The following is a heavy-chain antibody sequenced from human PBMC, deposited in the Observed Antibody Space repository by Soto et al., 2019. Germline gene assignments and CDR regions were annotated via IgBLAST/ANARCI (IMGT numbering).Heavy chain of an antibody. CDR3: AKVDTAMVMGVYYYYGMDV. CDR2: INSDGSYT. V-gene: IGHV3-74*01. D-gene: IGHD5-18*01. Sequence: PGGSLRLSCAASGFSFSNYWMYWVRQAPGKGLVWVSRINSDGSYTNYADSVRGRFTISRDNAKNTLYLQMNSLRAEDTAVYYCAKVDTAMVMGVYYYYGMDVWGQGTTVTVSS. CDR1: GFSFSNYW. J-gene: IGHJ6*02.